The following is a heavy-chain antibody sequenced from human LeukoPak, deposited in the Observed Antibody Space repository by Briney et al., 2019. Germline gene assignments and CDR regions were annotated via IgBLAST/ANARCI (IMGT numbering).Heavy chain of an antibody. D-gene: IGHD5-18*01. Sequence: SGGSLRLSCAASGFTISTYDMSWVRQAPGKGLEWVSAISGSGGSTYYADSVKGRFTISRDNSKNTLYLQMNSLRAEDTAVYYCAKDPLGYHYGALTSNWFNPGGKGTLVTVSS. CDR2: ISGSGGST. J-gene: IGHJ5*02. CDR3: AKDPLGYHYGALTSNWFNP. V-gene: IGHV3-23*01. CDR1: GFTISTYD.